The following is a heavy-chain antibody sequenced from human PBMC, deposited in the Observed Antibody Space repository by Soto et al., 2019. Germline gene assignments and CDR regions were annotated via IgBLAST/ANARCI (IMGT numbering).Heavy chain of an antibody. CDR2: IIPIFGTA. J-gene: IGHJ6*02. CDR3: ARSGVRFLEWLPDPSYYYYGMDV. V-gene: IGHV1-69*01. Sequence: QVQLVQSGAEVKKPGSSVKVSCKASGGTFSSYAISWVRQAPGQGLEWMGGIIPIFGTANYAQKFQGRVTITADESTSTAYMELSSLRSEDTAVYYCARSGVRFLEWLPDPSYYYYGMDVWGQGTTVTVSS. D-gene: IGHD3-3*01. CDR1: GGTFSSYA.